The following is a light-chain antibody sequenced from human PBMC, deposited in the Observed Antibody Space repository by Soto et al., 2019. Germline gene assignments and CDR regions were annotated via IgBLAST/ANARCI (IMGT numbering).Light chain of an antibody. V-gene: IGLV2-14*01. CDR3: SSYTIDSSVV. Sequence: QSALTQPASVSGSPGQSITISCTGTSSDVAAYNYVSWYQQHPGQAPKLIIYEVTNRPSGVSSRFSGSKSGSTASLTISGIQAEDEAHYYCSSYTIDSSVVFGGGTKLTVL. CDR1: SSDVAAYNY. J-gene: IGLJ2*01. CDR2: EVT.